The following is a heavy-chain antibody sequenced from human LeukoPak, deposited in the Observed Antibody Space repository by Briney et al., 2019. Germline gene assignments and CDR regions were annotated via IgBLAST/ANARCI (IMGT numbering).Heavy chain of an antibody. J-gene: IGHJ4*02. CDR3: ARVASRAGPFDY. Sequence: GASVKVSCKASGYSFTEHYIYWVRQAPGQGLEWVGRINCNSGDANSAQKFQGRVTMTRDTSISTAYMELSRLRSDDTAVYYCARVASRAGPFDYWGQGTLVTVSS. CDR2: INCNSGDA. D-gene: IGHD6-19*01. CDR1: GYSFTEHY. V-gene: IGHV1-2*02.